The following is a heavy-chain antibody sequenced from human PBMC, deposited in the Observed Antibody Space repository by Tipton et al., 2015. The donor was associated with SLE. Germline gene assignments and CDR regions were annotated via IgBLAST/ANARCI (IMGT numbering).Heavy chain of an antibody. J-gene: IGHJ3*02. Sequence: QLVQSGPEVKKPGASVKVSCKASGYTFTGYYMHWVRQAPGQGLEWMGWINPNSGGTNYAQKFQGRVTMTRDTSISTAYMELSRLRSDDTAVYYCARTEGARSFGAFDIWGQGTMVTVSS. CDR1: GYTFTGYY. CDR3: ARTEGARSFGAFDI. V-gene: IGHV1-2*02. D-gene: IGHD1-26*01. CDR2: INPNSGGT.